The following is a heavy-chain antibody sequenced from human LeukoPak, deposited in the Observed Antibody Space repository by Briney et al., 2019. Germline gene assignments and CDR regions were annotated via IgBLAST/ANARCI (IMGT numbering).Heavy chain of an antibody. CDR2: ISGSGGST. CDR1: GLTFSSHW. CDR3: ATTGDYDRED. D-gene: IGHD3-10*02. Sequence: PGGSLRLSCAASGLTFSSHWMHWVRQAPGKGLEWVSAISGSGGSTYYADPVKGRFTISRDNSKNTLYLQMNSLRAEDTAVYYCATTGDYDREDWGQGTLVTVSS. V-gene: IGHV3-23*01. J-gene: IGHJ4*02.